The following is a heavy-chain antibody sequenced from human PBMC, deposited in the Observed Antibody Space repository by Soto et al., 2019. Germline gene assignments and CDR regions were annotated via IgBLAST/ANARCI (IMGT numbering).Heavy chain of an antibody. CDR1: GFTCGDYA. V-gene: IGHV3-49*03. J-gene: IGHJ3*02. D-gene: IGHD3-3*01. Sequence: GGSLRLSCTASGFTCGDYAMSWFRQEQGKGLAWVGFIRSKAYGGTTEYAASVKGRFTISRDDSKSIAYLQMNSLKTEDTAVYYCTREKYYDFWSGYYMSRDAFDIWGQGTMVTVSS. CDR3: TREKYYDFWSGYYMSRDAFDI. CDR2: IRSKAYGGTT.